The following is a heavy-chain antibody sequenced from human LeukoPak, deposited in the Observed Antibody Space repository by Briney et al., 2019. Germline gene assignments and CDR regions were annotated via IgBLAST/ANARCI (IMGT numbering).Heavy chain of an antibody. V-gene: IGHV3-53*05. Sequence: GGSLRLSCAASGFIVSSNYMNWVRQAPGKGLEWVSIIYGGGKTYHADSVKGRFTISRDNSRNTLYLQMNSLRAEDTALYYCARELVTTEISYFDYWGQGTLVTVSS. D-gene: IGHD1-1*01. CDR3: ARELVTTEISYFDY. J-gene: IGHJ4*02. CDR1: GFIVSSNY. CDR2: IYGGGKT.